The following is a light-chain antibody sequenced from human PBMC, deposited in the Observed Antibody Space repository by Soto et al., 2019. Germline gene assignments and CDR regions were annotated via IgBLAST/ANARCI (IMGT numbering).Light chain of an antibody. J-gene: IGLJ1*01. CDR1: DVGGYNY. CDR3: SSYTSSSTLV. CDR2: DVS. V-gene: IGLV2-14*04. Sequence: DVGGYNYVSWYQQHPGKAPKLMIYDVSNRPSGVSNRFSGSKSGNTASLTISGLQAEDEADYYCSSYTSSSTLVFGTGTKVTVL.